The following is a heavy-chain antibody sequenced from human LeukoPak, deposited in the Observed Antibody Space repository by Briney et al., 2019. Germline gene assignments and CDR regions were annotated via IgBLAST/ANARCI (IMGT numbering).Heavy chain of an antibody. D-gene: IGHD2-15*01. CDR1: GGSISSSSAYY. J-gene: IGHJ4*02. CDR2: IYYSGTT. Sequence: KPSETLSLTCTVSGGSISSSSAYYWGWIRQPPGKGLEWIGSIYYSGTTYYNPSLKSRVTISVDTSKNYFSLKLSSVTAADTAVYYCARQRGYCSGGSCYRTPHFDYWGQGTLVTVSS. V-gene: IGHV4-39*01. CDR3: ARQRGYCSGGSCYRTPHFDY.